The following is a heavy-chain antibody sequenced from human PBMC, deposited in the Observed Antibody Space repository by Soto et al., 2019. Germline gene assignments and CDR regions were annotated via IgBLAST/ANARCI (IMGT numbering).Heavy chain of an antibody. D-gene: IGHD5-12*01. CDR3: ARPDSGYVY. J-gene: IGHJ4*02. Sequence: PSETLSLTCAVSGGSISSSNWWSWVRQPPGKGLEWIGEIYHSGSTNYNPSLKSRVTISRDNAKNTLYLQMNSLRAEDTAVYYCARPDSGYVYWGQGTLVTVSS. V-gene: IGHV4-4*02. CDR2: IYHSGST. CDR1: GGSISSSNW.